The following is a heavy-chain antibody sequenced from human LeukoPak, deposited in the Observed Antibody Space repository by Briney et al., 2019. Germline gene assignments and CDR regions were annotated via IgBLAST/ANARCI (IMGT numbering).Heavy chain of an antibody. D-gene: IGHD3-3*01. Sequence: GGSLRLSCAASGFTFSSYSMNWVRQAPGKGLEWVSYISSSSSTIYYADSVKGRFTISRDNAKNSLYLQMNSLRAEDTAVYYCARDRYDFWSGPHNWFDPWGQGTLVTVSS. CDR1: GFTFSSYS. J-gene: IGHJ5*02. CDR3: ARDRYDFWSGPHNWFDP. CDR2: ISSSSSTI. V-gene: IGHV3-48*01.